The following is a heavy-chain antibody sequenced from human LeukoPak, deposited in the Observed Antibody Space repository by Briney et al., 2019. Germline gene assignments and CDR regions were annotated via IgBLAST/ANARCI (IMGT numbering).Heavy chain of an antibody. D-gene: IGHD1-1*01. V-gene: IGHV3-9*01. CDR2: ISWNSGSI. J-gene: IGHJ4*02. Sequence: LPGGSLRLSCAASGFTFSSYEMNWVRQAPGKGLEWVSGISWNSGSIGYADSVKGRFTISRDNAKNSLYLQMNSLRAEDTALYYCATRWNDDGGFDYWGQGTLVTVSS. CDR1: GFTFSSYE. CDR3: ATRWNDDGGFDY.